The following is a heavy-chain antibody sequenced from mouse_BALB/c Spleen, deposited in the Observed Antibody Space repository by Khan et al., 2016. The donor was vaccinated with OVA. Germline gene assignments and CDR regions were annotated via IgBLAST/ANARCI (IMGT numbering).Heavy chain of an antibody. V-gene: IGHV2-3*01. CDR3: GKSTPAYYSTDD. CDR2: IWSDGST. CDR1: GFSLSNNG. Sequence: VQLQQSGPGLMAPSQSLSITCTVSGFSLSNNGVSWVHQPPGKGLKWLGVIWSDGSTPSHSNLKSRLIISKYKSNSQVVLSLNSLQTDDTTTYYCGKSTPAYYSTDDWGEGTSVTVSS. J-gene: IGHJ4*01.